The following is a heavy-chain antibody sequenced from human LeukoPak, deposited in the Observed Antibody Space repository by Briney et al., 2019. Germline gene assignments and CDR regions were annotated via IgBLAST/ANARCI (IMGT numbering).Heavy chain of an antibody. V-gene: IGHV3-74*01. CDR2: MNSDGSST. D-gene: IGHD3-10*01. CDR1: GFTLSRYW. CDR3: AKTLGESPRWFDP. J-gene: IGHJ5*02. Sequence: GGSLRLSCAASGFTLSRYWMHWVRQAPGKGLVSVAHMNSDGSSTNYADSVKGRFTISRDNAKNMLYLQMNSLRADDTAVYYCAKTLGESPRWFDPWGQGTLVTVSS.